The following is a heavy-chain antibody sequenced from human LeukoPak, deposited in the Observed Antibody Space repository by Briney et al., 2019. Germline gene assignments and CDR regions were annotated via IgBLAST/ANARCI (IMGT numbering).Heavy chain of an antibody. D-gene: IGHD5-18*01. J-gene: IGHJ4*02. CDR3: ARGYTYAFDS. V-gene: IGHV1-2*06. CDR2: IDPHSGGT. CDR1: GYTLTGLS. Sequence: ASVKVSCKVSGYTLTGLSMHWVRQAPGQGLEWMGRIDPHSGGTNYAQKFQDRVTMTGDTSISTVYMELSRLRSDDTAVFYCARGYTYAFDSWGQGTLVTVSS.